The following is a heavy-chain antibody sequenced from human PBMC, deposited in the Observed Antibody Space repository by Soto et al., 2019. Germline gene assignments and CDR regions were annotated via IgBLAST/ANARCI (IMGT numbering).Heavy chain of an antibody. CDR3: ARGGSSWSGACYFDL. Sequence: QVQLQESGPGLVQPSETLSLTCTVSGGSISHYYWSCIRQPPGKGLEWIGYIYYSGSANYNPSLKSRVIISVDTSKNQFAPKLSSGTAADTAVYFCARGGSSWSGACYFDLWGRGTLVTVSS. CDR2: IYYSGSA. CDR1: GGSISHYY. J-gene: IGHJ2*01. D-gene: IGHD6-13*01. V-gene: IGHV4-59*01.